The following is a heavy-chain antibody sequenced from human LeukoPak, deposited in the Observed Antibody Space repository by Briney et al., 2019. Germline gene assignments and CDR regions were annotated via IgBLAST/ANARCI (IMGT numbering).Heavy chain of an antibody. J-gene: IGHJ4*02. V-gene: IGHV3-20*04. CDR3: ARAPITSPFYFDY. CDR1: GFAFDEHG. Sequence: PGGSLRLSCTASGFAFDEHGMSWFRQVPGKGLEWVSVINWSGGSTGYADPLRGRFTISRDNAKNSLYLQMDSLRAEDTALYYCARAPITSPFYFDYWGQGTLVTVSS. CDR2: INWSGGST. D-gene: IGHD2-2*01.